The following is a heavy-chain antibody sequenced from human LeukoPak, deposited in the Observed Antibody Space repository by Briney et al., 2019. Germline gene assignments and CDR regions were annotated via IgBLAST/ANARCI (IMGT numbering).Heavy chain of an antibody. J-gene: IGHJ4*02. CDR1: GGTFSSYA. Sequence: RRASVKVSCKASGGTFSSYAISWVRQAPGQGLEWMGGIIPIFGTANYAQKFQGRVTITADESTSTAYMELSSLRSEDTAVYYCARADLYYDSSGYYFDYWGQGTLVTVSS. CDR2: IIPIFGTA. CDR3: ARADLYYDSSGYYFDY. V-gene: IGHV1-69*13. D-gene: IGHD3-22*01.